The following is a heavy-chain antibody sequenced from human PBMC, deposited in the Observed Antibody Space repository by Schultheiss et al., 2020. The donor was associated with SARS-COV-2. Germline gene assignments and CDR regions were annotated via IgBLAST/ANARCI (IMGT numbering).Heavy chain of an antibody. V-gene: IGHV3-30*14. D-gene: IGHD1-26*01. CDR1: GFTFSSYA. Sequence: GGSLRLSCAASGFTFSSYAMHWVRQAPGKGLEWVAVISYDGSNKYYADSVKGRFTISRDISKNMVYLQMNSLRAEDTAVYYCAREWELAFDYWGQGTLVTVSS. J-gene: IGHJ4*02. CDR2: ISYDGSNK. CDR3: AREWELAFDY.